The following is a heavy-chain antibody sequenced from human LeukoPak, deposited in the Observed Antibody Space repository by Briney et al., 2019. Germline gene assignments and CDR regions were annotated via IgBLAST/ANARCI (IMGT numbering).Heavy chain of an antibody. Sequence: SETLSLTCAVYGGSFSGYYWNWIRQPPGKGLEWIGEISHSGTTNYNPSLKSRVTISVDTSKNQFSLKLSSVTAADTAVYYCARAHLLYYDFWSGYLSPTDAFDIWGQGTMVTVSS. J-gene: IGHJ3*02. V-gene: IGHV4-34*01. CDR2: ISHSGTT. CDR1: GGSFSGYY. D-gene: IGHD3-3*01. CDR3: ARAHLLYYDFWSGYLSPTDAFDI.